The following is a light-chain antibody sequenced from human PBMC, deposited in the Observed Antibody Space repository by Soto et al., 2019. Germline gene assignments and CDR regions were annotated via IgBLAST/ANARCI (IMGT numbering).Light chain of an antibody. CDR3: QQLSRYPLT. J-gene: IGKJ4*01. CDR2: SAS. CDR1: QSISSY. V-gene: IGKV1-9*01. Sequence: DIQMTQSPSSLPASVGARVTITCRASQSISSYLNWYQQKQGKAPDLLIYSASTLQSGVPSRLSGSGYETEVSLTIRALQPEDFATYDGQQLSRYPLTFGGGTKVDIK.